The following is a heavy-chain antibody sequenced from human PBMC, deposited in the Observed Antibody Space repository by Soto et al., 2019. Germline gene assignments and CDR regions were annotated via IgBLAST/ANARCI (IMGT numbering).Heavy chain of an antibody. CDR2: ISPHNFNT. V-gene: IGHV1-18*01. J-gene: IGHJ4*02. CDR3: ARDEGGYDILTGFYKAHHFDY. CDR1: GYTFTHFY. D-gene: IGHD3-9*01. Sequence: QVQLEQSGAEVKKPGDSVKVSCKASGYTFTHFYITWVRQAPGQGLEWMGAISPHNFNTNYAQKFRGRVTLTTEKSTITAYMDLRSLTSDDTAVYYCARDEGGYDILTGFYKAHHFDYWGQGGPVTVSS.